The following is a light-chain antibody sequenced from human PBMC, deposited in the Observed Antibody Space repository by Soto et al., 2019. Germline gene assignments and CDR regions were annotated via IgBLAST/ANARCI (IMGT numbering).Light chain of an antibody. J-gene: IGLJ1*01. CDR2: EDT. CDR1: SSDVGNYKL. CDR3: CAYATSSTDV. V-gene: IGLV2-23*01. Sequence: QSALTQPASVSGSPGQSITISCTGTSSDVGNYKLVSWYQQHPGKAPKLMIYEDTKRPSGVSNRFSGSKSGNTASLTSSGLQAEDEADYYCCAYATSSTDVFGTGTKVTVL.